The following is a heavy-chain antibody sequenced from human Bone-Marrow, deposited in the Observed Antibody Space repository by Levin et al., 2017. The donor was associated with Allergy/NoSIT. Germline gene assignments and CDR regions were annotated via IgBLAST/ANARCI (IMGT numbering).Heavy chain of an antibody. D-gene: IGHD3-10*01. CDR1: GFTFSSYW. V-gene: IGHV3-7*01. CDR3: ARDLWGSSYYYGSGSPNFF. CDR2: IKQDGSEK. J-gene: IGHJ4*02. Sequence: PGGSLRLSCAASGFTFSSYWMSWVRQAPGKGLEWVANIKQDGSEKYYVDSVKGRFTISRDNAKNSLYLQMNSLRAEDTAVYYCARDLWGSSYYYGSGSPNFFWGQGTLVTVSS.